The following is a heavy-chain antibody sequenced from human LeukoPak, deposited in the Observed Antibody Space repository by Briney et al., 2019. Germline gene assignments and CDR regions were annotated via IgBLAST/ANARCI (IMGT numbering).Heavy chain of an antibody. V-gene: IGHV3-53*04. CDR1: GFSVSSNY. J-gene: IGHJ6*02. D-gene: IGHD3-10*01. CDR2: IYGGNST. CDR3: ARDSYYYGSGSYYYYYGMDV. Sequence: GGSLRLSCAASGFSVSSNYMSWVRQAPGKGLEWVSVIYGGNSTYYSDSVKGRFTIYRQNSKNTLYLQMNSLRAEDTAVYYCARDSYYYGSGSYYYYYGMDVWGQGTTVTVSS.